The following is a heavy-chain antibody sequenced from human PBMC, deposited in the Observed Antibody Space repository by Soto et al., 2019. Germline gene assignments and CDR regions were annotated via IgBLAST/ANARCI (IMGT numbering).Heavy chain of an antibody. V-gene: IGHV3-23*01. J-gene: IGHJ4*02. D-gene: IGHD3-9*01. CDR2: ISGAAGST. CDR3: ARSLPLYDATGYYRAPSDH. CDR1: GFTFSSYA. Sequence: EVQLLESGEGLVQPGGSLRLSCAGSGFTFSSYAMNWVRQAPGKGLEWISGISGAAGSTYTADSVKGRFTISRDNSKNTLYLQMNSRRAEDTAVYYCARSLPLYDATGYYRAPSDHWGQGTLVTVSS.